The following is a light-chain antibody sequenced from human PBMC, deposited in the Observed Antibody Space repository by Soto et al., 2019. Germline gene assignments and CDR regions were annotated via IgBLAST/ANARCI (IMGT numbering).Light chain of an antibody. V-gene: IGLV2-8*01. CDR3: SSYAGSNNLGV. Sequence: QSALTQPPSASGSPGQSVAISCTGTSSDIGAYNYVSWYQQHPGKAPKLMIFEVSKRPSGVPDRFSGSKSGNTASLTVSGLQAEDEAEYYCSSYAGSNNLGVFGGGTQLTVL. J-gene: IGLJ2*01. CDR2: EVS. CDR1: SSDIGAYNY.